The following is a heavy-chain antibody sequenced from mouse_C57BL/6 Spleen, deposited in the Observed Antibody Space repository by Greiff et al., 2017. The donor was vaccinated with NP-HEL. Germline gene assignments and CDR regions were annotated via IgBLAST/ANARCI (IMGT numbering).Heavy chain of an antibody. V-gene: IGHV3-6*01. D-gene: IGHD4-1*01. CDR1: GYSITSGYY. CDR3: ATDGTGWFAY. J-gene: IGHJ3*01. CDR2: ISYDGSN. Sequence: EVKLMESGPGLVKPSQSLSLTCSVTGYSITSGYYWNWIRQFPGNKLEWMGYISYDGSNNYNPSLKNRISITRDTSKNQFFLKLNSVTTEDTATYYCATDGTGWFAYWGQGTLVTVSA.